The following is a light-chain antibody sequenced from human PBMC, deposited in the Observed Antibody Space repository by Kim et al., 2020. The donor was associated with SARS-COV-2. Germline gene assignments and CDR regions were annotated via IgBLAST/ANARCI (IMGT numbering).Light chain of an antibody. Sequence: PGQTARITCSGDALPKQYAYWYQQKPGQAPVLVIYNDSERPSGIPERFSGSSSGTTVTLTISGVQAEDEADYYCQSADSSGTYVVFGGGTQLTVL. CDR3: QSADSSGTYVV. J-gene: IGLJ2*01. V-gene: IGLV3-25*03. CDR2: NDS. CDR1: ALPKQY.